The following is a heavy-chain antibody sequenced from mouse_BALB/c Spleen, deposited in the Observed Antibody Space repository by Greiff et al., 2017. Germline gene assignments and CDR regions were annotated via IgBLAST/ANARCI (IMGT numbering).Heavy chain of an antibody. J-gene: IGHJ3*01. V-gene: IGHV14-3*02. Sequence: VQLQQSGAELVKPGASVKLSCTASGFNIKDTYMHWVKQRPEQGLEWIGRIDPANGNTKYDPKFQGKATITADTSSNTAYLQLSSLTSEDTAVYYCARKWDAGYDDYWGQGTLVTVSA. CDR1: GFNIKDTY. D-gene: IGHD2-2*01. CDR3: ARKWDAGYDDY. CDR2: IDPANGNT.